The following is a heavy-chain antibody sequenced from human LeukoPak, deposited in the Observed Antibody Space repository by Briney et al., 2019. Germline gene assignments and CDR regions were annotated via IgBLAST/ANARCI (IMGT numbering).Heavy chain of an antibody. Sequence: GGSLRLSCAASGFTFSSYWMSWIRQAPGRGLEWVANIKQDGSEKYYADSVKGRFTISRDNAKNSLHLQMNSLRVEDTAMYYCAADSGGSRYWGQGTLATVSS. CDR2: IKQDGSEK. D-gene: IGHD2-15*01. CDR1: GFTFSSYW. V-gene: IGHV3-7*01. J-gene: IGHJ4*02. CDR3: AADSGGSRY.